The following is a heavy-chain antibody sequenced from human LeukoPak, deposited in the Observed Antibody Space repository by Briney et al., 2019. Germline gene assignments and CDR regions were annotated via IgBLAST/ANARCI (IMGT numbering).Heavy chain of an antibody. J-gene: IGHJ4*02. CDR3: TSIMWGNIFGYFYS. CDR1: GGSMTTHH. V-gene: IGHV4-59*11. Sequence: PSETLSLTCTVSGGSMTTHHWNWIRQTPGKGLEWIGYVFDSGRTKENPSLKSRVTLSADTSKNQLSLRLSSVTAADTAVYYCTSIMWGNIFGYFYSWGQGILVTVSP. CDR2: VFDSGRT. D-gene: IGHD3-9*01.